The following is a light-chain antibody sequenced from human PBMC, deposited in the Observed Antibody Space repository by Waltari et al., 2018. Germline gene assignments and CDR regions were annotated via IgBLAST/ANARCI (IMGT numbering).Light chain of an antibody. CDR3: QHYSTYSRT. Sequence: DIQMTQFPSTLSASVGDRVTITCWASQSISTWLAWYQQKPGKAPKLLIYKAPILESGVPSRISGSGSGTEFTLTINSLQPDDFATYYCQHYSTYSRTFGQGTKVEIK. CDR1: QSISTW. CDR2: KAP. J-gene: IGKJ1*01. V-gene: IGKV1-5*03.